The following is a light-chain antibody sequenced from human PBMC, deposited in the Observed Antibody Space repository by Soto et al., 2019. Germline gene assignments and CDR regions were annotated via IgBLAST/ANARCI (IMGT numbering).Light chain of an antibody. CDR3: LQYNGYYRT. CDR2: DAS. CDR1: QGIDSY. J-gene: IGKJ1*01. Sequence: AIQLTQSPSSLSASVGDRVTITCRASQGIDSYLAWYQQRPGKAPNLLIFDASTLESGVPSRFSGSGSGTTFTLTISSLQSDDFATYYCLQYNGYYRTFGQGAKVDIK. V-gene: IGKV1-13*02.